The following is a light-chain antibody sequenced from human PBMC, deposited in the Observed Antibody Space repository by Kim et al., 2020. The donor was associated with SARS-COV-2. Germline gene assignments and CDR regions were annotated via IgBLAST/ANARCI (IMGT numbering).Light chain of an antibody. J-gene: IGLJ3*02. CDR2: EDN. V-gene: IGLV6-57*02. Sequence: GTTATMTGAGDSCSIASNNVQWYQQRPGSAPTIVIYEDNYRPAGVPDRIAGSIDSSSNSASLTIAGLKTEDEADYYCQSYDSSFWVFGGGTQLTVL. CDR1: SCSIASNN. CDR3: QSYDSSFWV.